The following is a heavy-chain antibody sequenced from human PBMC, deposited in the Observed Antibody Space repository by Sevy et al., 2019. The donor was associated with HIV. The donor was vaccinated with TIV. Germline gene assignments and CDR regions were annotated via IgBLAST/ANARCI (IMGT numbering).Heavy chain of an antibody. D-gene: IGHD4-4*01. CDR2: INPYSGDT. V-gene: IGHV1-2*06. Sequence: ASVKVSCKASGYTFTDYYMHWVRQAPGQGLEWMGRINPYSGDTKYAQKFQGRVIMTRDTSISTAYMVLSGLGFDDTAVYYCAREAGSNYYGQIDGWGLGSLVTVS. CDR3: AREAGSNYYGQIDG. CDR1: GYTFTDYY. J-gene: IGHJ4*01.